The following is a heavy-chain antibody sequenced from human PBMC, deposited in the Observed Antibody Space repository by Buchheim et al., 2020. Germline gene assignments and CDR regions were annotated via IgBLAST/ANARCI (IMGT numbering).Heavy chain of an antibody. J-gene: IGHJ4*02. CDR3: TTGYTRALHDRY. D-gene: IGHD5-12*01. Sequence: EVQLVESGGGLVEPGGSLRLSCTASGFTFNIAWMHWVRQAPGKGLEWVGLIRSEINGGTTDYAAPVTGRFSISRDDSKSMLFLQMNSLQTEDTAFYYCTTGYTRALHDRYWGRGTL. CDR2: IRSEINGGTT. V-gene: IGHV3-15*01. CDR1: GFTFNIAW.